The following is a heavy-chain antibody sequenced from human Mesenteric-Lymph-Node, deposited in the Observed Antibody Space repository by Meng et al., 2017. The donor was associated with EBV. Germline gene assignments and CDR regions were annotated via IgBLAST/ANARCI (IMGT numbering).Heavy chain of an antibody. D-gene: IGHD2-21*01. CDR1: GGIFSSYA. CDR3: TSGSGTYSPFAF. J-gene: IGHJ4*02. CDR2: TIPVLGTT. Sequence: VQLVQAGAEVKQAGSSVKVTCKASGGIFSSYAISWVRQAPGQGLEWMGGTIPVLGTTTYAQSFQGRVAITAADESTTTVYMEVRSLKPEDTAIYFCTSGSGTYSPFAFWGQGTLVTVSS. V-gene: IGHV1-69*12.